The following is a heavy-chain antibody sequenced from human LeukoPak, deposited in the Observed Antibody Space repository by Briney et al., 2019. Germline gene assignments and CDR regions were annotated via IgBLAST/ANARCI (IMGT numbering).Heavy chain of an antibody. CDR3: ARDMTHYYDSSGPTFFQH. J-gene: IGHJ1*01. CDR2: ISSSSSYI. CDR1: GFTFSSYG. V-gene: IGHV3-21*01. D-gene: IGHD3-22*01. Sequence: GGSLRLSCAASGFTFSSYGMNWVRQAPGKGLEWVSSISSSSSYIYYADSVKGRFTISRDNAKNSLYLQMNSLRAEDTAVYYCARDMTHYYDSSGPTFFQHWGQGTLVTVSS.